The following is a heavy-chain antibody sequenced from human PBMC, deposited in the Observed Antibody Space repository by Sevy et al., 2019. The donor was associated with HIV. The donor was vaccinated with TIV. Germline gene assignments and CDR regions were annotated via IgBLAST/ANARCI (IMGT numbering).Heavy chain of an antibody. CDR3: AREGCTKPHDY. CDR2: LSFGCGEI. CDR1: GFTFSKYS. V-gene: IGHV3-23*01. Sequence: GGCLRLSCAASGFTFSKYSMSWVRQPPGKGLEWVSTLSFGCGEINYADSVKGRFTISRDNSKSSVYLQMNNLRPEDTAGYYCAREGCTKPHDYWGQGTLVTVSS. J-gene: IGHJ4*02. D-gene: IGHD2-8*01.